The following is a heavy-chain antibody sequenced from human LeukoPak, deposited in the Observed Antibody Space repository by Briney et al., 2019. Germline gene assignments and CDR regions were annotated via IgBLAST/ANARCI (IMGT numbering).Heavy chain of an antibody. V-gene: IGHV4-34*01. CDR3: ARGRIAAADPFDI. CDR2: INHSGST. Sequence: SETLSLTCAVYGGSFSGYYWSWIRQPPGKGLEWIGEINHSGSTNYNPSLKSRVTISVDTSKNQFSLKLSSVTAADTAVYYCARGRIAAADPFDIWGQGTMVTVSS. D-gene: IGHD6-13*01. J-gene: IGHJ3*02. CDR1: GGSFSGYY.